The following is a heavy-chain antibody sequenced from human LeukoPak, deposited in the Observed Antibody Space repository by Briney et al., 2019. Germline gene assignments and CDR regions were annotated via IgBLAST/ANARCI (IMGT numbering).Heavy chain of an antibody. CDR1: GDSVLSNSST. CDR3: VRERLTPRLGGNAYFYMDV. V-gene: IGHV6-1*01. J-gene: IGHJ6*03. Sequence: SQTLSLTCAMSGDSVLSNSSTWNWIRQSPSRGLEWLGRTYYWSKWYNDYAPSLKSRLTIDRDTSQNHFSLHLSSVTPEDTAIYFCVRERLTPRLGGNAYFYMDVWGKGTTVTVS. CDR2: TYYWSKWYN. D-gene: IGHD3-16*01.